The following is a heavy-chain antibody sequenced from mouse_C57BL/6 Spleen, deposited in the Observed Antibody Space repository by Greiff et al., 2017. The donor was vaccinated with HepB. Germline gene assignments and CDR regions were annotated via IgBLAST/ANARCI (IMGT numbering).Heavy chain of an antibody. CDR3: ARCFYDGYGYAMDY. CDR1: GYTFTSYT. CDR2: INPSSGYT. D-gene: IGHD2-3*01. Sequence: VQLQESGAELARPGASVKMSCKASGYTFTSYTMHWVKQRPGQGLEWIGYINPSSGYTKYNQKFKDKATLTADKSSSTAYMQLSSLTSEDSAVYYCARCFYDGYGYAMDYWGQGTSVTVSS. J-gene: IGHJ4*01. V-gene: IGHV1-4*01.